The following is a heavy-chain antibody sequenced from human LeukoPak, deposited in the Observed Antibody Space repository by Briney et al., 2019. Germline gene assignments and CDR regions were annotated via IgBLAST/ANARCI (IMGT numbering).Heavy chain of an antibody. D-gene: IGHD3-9*01. Sequence: GGSLRLSCAASGFTFSSYWMSWVRQAPGKGLEWVANIKQDGSEKYYVDSVKGRFTISRDNAKNSLYLQMNSLRAEDTAVYYCASLYYDILTGYYVVGDAFDIWGQGTMVTVSS. CDR1: GFTFSSYW. CDR2: IKQDGSEK. J-gene: IGHJ3*02. CDR3: ASLYYDILTGYYVVGDAFDI. V-gene: IGHV3-7*01.